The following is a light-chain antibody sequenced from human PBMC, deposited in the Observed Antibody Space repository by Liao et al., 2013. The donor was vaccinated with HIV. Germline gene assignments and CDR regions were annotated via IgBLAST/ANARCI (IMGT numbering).Light chain of an antibody. J-gene: IGLJ1*01. Sequence: SYELTQPPSVSVSPGQTASITCSGDKLGDKYACWYQQKPGQSPVLVIYQDSKRPSGIPERFSGSNSGNTATLTISGTQAMDEADYYCQAWDSSTFXVFGTGTRSPS. CDR3: QAWDSSTFXV. CDR1: KLGDKY. CDR2: QDS. V-gene: IGLV3-1*01.